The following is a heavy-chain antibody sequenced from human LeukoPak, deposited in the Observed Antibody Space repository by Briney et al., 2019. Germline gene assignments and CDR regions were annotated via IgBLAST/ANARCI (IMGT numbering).Heavy chain of an antibody. V-gene: IGHV3-21*01. CDR2: ISSSSSYI. CDR1: GFTFSSYS. CDR3: ARDHVGAFDI. Sequence: GGSLRPSCAASGFTFSSYSMNWVRQAPGKGLEWVSSISSSSSYIYYADSVKGRFTISRDNAKNSLYLQMNSLRAEDTAVYYCARDHVGAFDIWGQGTMVTVSS. J-gene: IGHJ3*02.